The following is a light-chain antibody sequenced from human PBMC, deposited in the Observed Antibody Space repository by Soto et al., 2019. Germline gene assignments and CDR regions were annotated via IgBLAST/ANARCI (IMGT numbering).Light chain of an antibody. CDR1: QGIGDD. CDR3: LQHNTYPWT. Sequence: DIQMTQSPSSLSASVGDRVIITCRASQGIGDDLGWYQQKPGKAPKRLIYAASSLQGGVPSRFSGSGSGTDFTLTISSLQPDDFASYYCLQHNTYPWTFGPGTKVEVK. CDR2: AAS. V-gene: IGKV1-17*01. J-gene: IGKJ1*01.